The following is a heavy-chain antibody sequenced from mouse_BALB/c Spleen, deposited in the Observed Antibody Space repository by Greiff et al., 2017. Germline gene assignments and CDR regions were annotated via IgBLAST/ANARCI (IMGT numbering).Heavy chain of an antibody. Sequence: EVQLVESGGGLVKPGGSLKLSCAASGFAFSSYDMSWVRQTPEKRLEWVAYISSGGGSTYYPDTVKGRFTISRDNAKNTLYLQMSSLKSEDTAMYYCARHVSGSFDYWGQGTTLTVSS. D-gene: IGHD6-2*01. CDR3: ARHVSGSFDY. J-gene: IGHJ2*01. CDR2: ISSGGGST. CDR1: GFAFSSYD. V-gene: IGHV5-12-1*01.